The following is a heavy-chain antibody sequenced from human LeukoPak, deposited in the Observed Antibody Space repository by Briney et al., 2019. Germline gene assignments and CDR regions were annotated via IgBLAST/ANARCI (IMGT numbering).Heavy chain of an antibody. J-gene: IGHJ4*02. CDR2: IYYSGST. CDR1: GGSISSYY. D-gene: IGHD5-18*01. CDR3: ARVDTAMVSYFDY. Sequence: PSETLSLTCIVSGGSISSYYWSWIRQPPGKGLEWIGYIYYSGSTNYNPSLKSRVTISVDTSKNQFSLKLSSVTAADTAVYYCARVDTAMVSYFDYWGQGTLVTVSS. V-gene: IGHV4-59*01.